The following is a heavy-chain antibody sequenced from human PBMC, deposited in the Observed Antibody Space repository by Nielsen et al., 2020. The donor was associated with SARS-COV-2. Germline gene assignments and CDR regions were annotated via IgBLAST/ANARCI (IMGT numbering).Heavy chain of an antibody. CDR2: INHSGST. CDR3: ARLWDDGYYFDTGPYDY. D-gene: IGHD3-22*01. V-gene: IGHV4-34*01. J-gene: IGHJ4*02. CDR1: GGSFSGYY. Sequence: SETLSLTCAVYGGSFSGYYWSWIRQPPGKGLEWIGEINHSGSTNYNPSLKSRVTISVDTSKNQFSLKLSSVTAADTAVYYCARLWDDGYYFDTGPYDYWGQGTLVTVSS.